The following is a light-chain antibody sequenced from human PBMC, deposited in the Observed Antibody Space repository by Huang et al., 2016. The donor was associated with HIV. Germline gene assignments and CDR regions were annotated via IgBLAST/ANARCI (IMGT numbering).Light chain of an antibody. J-gene: IGKJ5*01. V-gene: IGKV2-28*01. CDR1: QSLLHSHGYHY. Sequence: IVITQSPLSLPVTPGEPASISCRSSQSLLHSHGYHYLDWYRQKPGQAPQLLISLYSIRAAGVPDRFSGSGSVTDFTLKISRVEAEDVGIYFCMQALQTPRTFGQGTRLGIK. CDR3: MQALQTPRT. CDR2: LYS.